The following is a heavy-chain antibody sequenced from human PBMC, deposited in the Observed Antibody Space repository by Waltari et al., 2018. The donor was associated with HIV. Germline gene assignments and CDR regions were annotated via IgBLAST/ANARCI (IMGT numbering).Heavy chain of an antibody. CDR2: IDQDGSRI. CDR3: ARMTSPYFIDY. V-gene: IGHV3-74*01. D-gene: IGHD2-21*02. J-gene: IGHJ4*02. Sequence: EVQLVESGGGLVRPGLSLRLSCAASGFSFRTYWKHWVRQVPGKGPVWVSRIDQDGSRISYADSVKGRFTISRDNARNILYLQMNSLRVEDTAVYYCARMTSPYFIDYWGLGTLVTVSS. CDR1: GFSFRTYW.